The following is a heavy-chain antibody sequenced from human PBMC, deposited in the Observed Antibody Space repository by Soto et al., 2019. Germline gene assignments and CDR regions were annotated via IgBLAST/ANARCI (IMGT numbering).Heavy chain of an antibody. D-gene: IGHD3-22*01. CDR2: IIPIFGTA. CDR1: GGTFSSYA. J-gene: IGHJ4*02. V-gene: IGHV1-69*13. CDR3: ARDSRTYYYDSSGYPLGSFDY. Sequence: SVKVSCKASGGTFSSYAISWVRQAPGQGLEWMGGIIPIFGTANYTQKFQGRVTITADESTSTAYMELSSLRSEDTAVYYCARDSRTYYYDSSGYPLGSFDYWGQGTLVTVSS.